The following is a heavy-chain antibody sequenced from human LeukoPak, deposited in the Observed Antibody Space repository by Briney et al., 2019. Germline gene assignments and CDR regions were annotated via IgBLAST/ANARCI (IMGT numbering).Heavy chain of an antibody. J-gene: IGHJ3*02. CDR2: ISSSSSYI. Sequence: RGSLRLSCAASGFTFSSYSMNWVRQAPGKGLEWVSSISSSSSYIYYADSVKGRFTISRDNSKNTLYLQMNSLRAEDTAVYYCAKDRPLPAVAGVGAFDIWGQGTMVTVSS. V-gene: IGHV3-21*04. CDR3: AKDRPLPAVAGVGAFDI. D-gene: IGHD6-19*01. CDR1: GFTFSSYS.